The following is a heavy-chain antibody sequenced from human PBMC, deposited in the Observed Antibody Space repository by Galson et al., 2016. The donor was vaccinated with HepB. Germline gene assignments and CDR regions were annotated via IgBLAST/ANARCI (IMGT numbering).Heavy chain of an antibody. D-gene: IGHD3-3*01. J-gene: IGHJ6*02. Sequence: SLRLSCAGSGFTFADYSMSWFRQASGKGLDWIGFIRSQPYGGTTEYAASVRGRFTISRDDSKSVVYLQMKNLETEDTGVYFCSRDAEWYSYYARDVWGQGTTVTVSS. V-gene: IGHV3-49*03. CDR1: GFTFADYS. CDR3: SRDAEWYSYYARDV. CDR2: IRSQPYGGTT.